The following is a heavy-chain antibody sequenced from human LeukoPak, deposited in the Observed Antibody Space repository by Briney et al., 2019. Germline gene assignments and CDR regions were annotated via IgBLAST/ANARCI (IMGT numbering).Heavy chain of an antibody. CDR3: ARALAAAGTLAFDY. CDR1: GGSISSYY. D-gene: IGHD6-13*01. V-gene: IGHV4-59*01. Sequence: PSETLSLTCTVSGGSISSYYWSWIRQPPGKGLEWIGYIYYSGSTNYNPSLKSRVTISVDTSKNQFSLKLSSVTAADTAVYYCARALAAAGTLAFDYWGQGTLVTVSS. J-gene: IGHJ4*02. CDR2: IYYSGST.